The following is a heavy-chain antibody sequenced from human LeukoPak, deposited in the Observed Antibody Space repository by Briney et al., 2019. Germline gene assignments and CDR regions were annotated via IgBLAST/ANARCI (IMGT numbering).Heavy chain of an antibody. Sequence: ASVKVSCKASGYTFTGYYMHWVRQAPGQGLEWMGWINPNSGGTNYAQKFQGRVTMTRDTSISTAYMELSRLRSDDTAVYYCARVMVRGVIIPAYWGQGTLVTVSS. D-gene: IGHD3-10*01. CDR2: INPNSGGT. CDR3: ARVMVRGVIIPAY. J-gene: IGHJ4*02. CDR1: GYTFTGYY. V-gene: IGHV1-2*02.